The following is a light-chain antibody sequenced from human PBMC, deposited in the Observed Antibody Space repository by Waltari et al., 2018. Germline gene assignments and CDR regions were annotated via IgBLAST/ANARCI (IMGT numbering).Light chain of an antibody. CDR1: TSNIGSNA. CDR3: ATWDDNLKGL. Sequence: QSLLTQPASASGTPGQRVTISCSGSTSNIGSNAVNWYQVVPGTAPKLLIYNNNQRPSGVPDRFSGYKSGSAASLAISGLQSDDEADYYGATWDDNLKGLFGGGTKLTVL. V-gene: IGLV1-44*01. J-gene: IGLJ3*02. CDR2: NNN.